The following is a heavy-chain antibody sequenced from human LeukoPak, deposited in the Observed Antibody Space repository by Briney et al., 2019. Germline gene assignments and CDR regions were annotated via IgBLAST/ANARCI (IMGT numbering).Heavy chain of an antibody. D-gene: IGHD5-18*01. Sequence: PSETLSLTCTVSGGSISSGDYYWSWIRQPPGKGLEWIGYIYYSGSTYYNPSLKSRVTISVDTSKNQFSLKLSSVTAADTAVYYCARVPTPIQPPYWYYYMDVWGKGTTVTVSS. CDR1: GGSISSGDYY. J-gene: IGHJ6*03. CDR3: ARVPTPIQPPYWYYYMDV. V-gene: IGHV4-61*08. CDR2: IYYSGST.